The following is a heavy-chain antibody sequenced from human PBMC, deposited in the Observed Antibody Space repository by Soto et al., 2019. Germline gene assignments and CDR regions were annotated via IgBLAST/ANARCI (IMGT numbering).Heavy chain of an antibody. J-gene: IGHJ6*04. Sequence: GGSLRLSCAASGFTFSSYVMNWVRQAPGKGLEWVSSISSSSSYIYYADSVKGRFTISRDNAKKSLHLQMNSLRGEDTAVYYCASLHSWDGVWGKGTTVTVSS. V-gene: IGHV3-21*01. D-gene: IGHD1-26*01. CDR1: GFTFSSYV. CDR3: ASLHSWDGV. CDR2: ISSSSSYI.